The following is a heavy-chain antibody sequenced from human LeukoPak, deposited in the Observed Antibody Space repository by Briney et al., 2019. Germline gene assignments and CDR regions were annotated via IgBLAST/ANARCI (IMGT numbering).Heavy chain of an antibody. V-gene: IGHV4-59*01. CDR3: ARDTGGWGFFDY. J-gene: IGHJ4*02. CDR2: IYYSGST. D-gene: IGHD3-16*01. Sequence: SETLSLTCTVSGGSISSYYWSWIRQPPGKGLEWIGYIYYSGSTNYNPSLKSRVTISVDTSKNQFSLKLSSVTAADTAVYYCARDTGGWGFFDYWGQGTLVTVSS. CDR1: GGSISSYY.